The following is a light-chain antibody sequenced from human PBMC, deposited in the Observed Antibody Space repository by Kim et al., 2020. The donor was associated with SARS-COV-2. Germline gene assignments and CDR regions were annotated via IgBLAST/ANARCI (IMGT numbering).Light chain of an antibody. Sequence: SVSPGQTARIPCSGDVLANKFARWFQQKSGQAPVVVIYKDTERPSEIPERFSGYSSGTTVTLTISGARFEDEADYYCYSAADNSVIFGGGTQLTVL. CDR2: KDT. J-gene: IGLJ2*01. CDR3: YSAADNSVI. CDR1: VLANKF. V-gene: IGLV3-27*01.